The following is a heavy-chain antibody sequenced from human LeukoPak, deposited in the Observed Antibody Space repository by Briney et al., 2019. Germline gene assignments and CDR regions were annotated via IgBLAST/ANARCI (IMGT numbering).Heavy chain of an antibody. CDR3: ARTYATTGLFYAFDI. V-gene: IGHV3-30-3*01. J-gene: IGHJ3*02. D-gene: IGHD2-2*01. CDR2: ISYDGSNE. Sequence: GGSLRLSCVASGFTFSSYAMHWVRQAPDKGLEWVAVISYDGSNEYYAESVKGRLTISRDNSKNTLYMDMNTLRAEDTAVYYCARTYATTGLFYAFDIWGQGTKVTVSP. CDR1: GFTFSSYA.